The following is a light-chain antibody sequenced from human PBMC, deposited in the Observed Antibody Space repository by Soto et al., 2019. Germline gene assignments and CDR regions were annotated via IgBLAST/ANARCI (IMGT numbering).Light chain of an antibody. J-gene: IGKJ1*01. CDR1: QSVSSN. V-gene: IGKV3-15*01. CDR3: QQYNNWPPVT. CDR2: GAS. Sequence: EIVMTPSPATLSVSPGERATLSCMASQSVSSNLAWYQQKPGQTPRLLIYGASTRATGIPARFSGSGSGTEFTLTISSLQSEDFAVYYCQQYNNWPPVTFAQGTKLDIK.